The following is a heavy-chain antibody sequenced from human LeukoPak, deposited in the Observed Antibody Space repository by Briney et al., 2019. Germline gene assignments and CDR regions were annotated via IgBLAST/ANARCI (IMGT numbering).Heavy chain of an antibody. CDR1: GFTFSSYS. Sequence: PGGSLRLSCAASGFTFSSYSMNWVRQAPGKGPEWVSCISTSSSQIYYADSVKGRFTISRDNSKNTLYLQMNSLRAEDTAVYYCAKCGVVITQFDYWGQGTLVTVSS. J-gene: IGHJ4*02. CDR2: ISTSSSQI. V-gene: IGHV3-21*04. D-gene: IGHD3-3*01. CDR3: AKCGVVITQFDY.